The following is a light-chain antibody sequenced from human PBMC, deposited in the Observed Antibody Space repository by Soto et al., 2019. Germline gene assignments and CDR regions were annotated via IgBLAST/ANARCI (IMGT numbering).Light chain of an antibody. V-gene: IGKV3-20*01. Sequence: EIVLTQSPGTLSLSPGERATLSCRASQSVSSSYLAWYQQKPVQAPRLLIYGASSRATGIPDRFSGSGSGTDFTLTISRLEPEDFAVYYCQQYGSPSITFGQGTRLEIK. CDR1: QSVSSSY. J-gene: IGKJ5*01. CDR2: GAS. CDR3: QQYGSPSIT.